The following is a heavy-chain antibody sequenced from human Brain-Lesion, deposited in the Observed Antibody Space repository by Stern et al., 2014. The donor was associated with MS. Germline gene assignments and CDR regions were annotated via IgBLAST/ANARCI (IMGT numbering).Heavy chain of an antibody. CDR1: GFSFSTYA. Sequence: EVQLVESGGGLVQPGGSLRLSCAASGFSFSTYAMSWVRQTPGKGLQWVSVISGRGDPTYYADSVKGRFTISIDNSKNTLYLQMDSLRADDTAVYYCAKWPHHIAVAGTRYFQHWGQGTLVTVSS. CDR2: ISGRGDPT. V-gene: IGHV3-23*04. D-gene: IGHD6-19*01. J-gene: IGHJ1*01. CDR3: AKWPHHIAVAGTRYFQH.